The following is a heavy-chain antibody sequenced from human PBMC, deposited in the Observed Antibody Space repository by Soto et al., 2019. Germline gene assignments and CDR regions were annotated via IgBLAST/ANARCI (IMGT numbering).Heavy chain of an antibody. CDR2: INAGYGNT. D-gene: IGHD7-27*01. J-gene: IGHJ4*02. CDR3: ARDTGDGTFDF. Sequence: ASVKVSCKASGYTFSSYAMHWVRQAPGQRLEWMGWINAGYGNTKSSQKFQDRVTISRDTSASTAYMELTSLRSEDTAVYYCARDTGDGTFDFWGQGTLGTVSS. CDR1: GYTFSSYA. V-gene: IGHV1-3*01.